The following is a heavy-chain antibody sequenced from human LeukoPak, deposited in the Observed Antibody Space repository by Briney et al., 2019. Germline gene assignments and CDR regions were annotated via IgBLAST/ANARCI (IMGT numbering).Heavy chain of an antibody. Sequence: GESLKISCKGSGYRFTTFWIGWVRQMPGKGLEWMGIIYPGDSDTRYSPSFQGQVTISADKSISTAYLQWSSLKASDTAMYYCARRSCSSTSCYKHYYYYYMDVWGKGTTVTVSS. CDR3: ARRSCSSTSCYKHYYYYYMDV. CDR1: GYRFTTFW. J-gene: IGHJ6*03. CDR2: IYPGDSDT. V-gene: IGHV5-51*01. D-gene: IGHD2-2*02.